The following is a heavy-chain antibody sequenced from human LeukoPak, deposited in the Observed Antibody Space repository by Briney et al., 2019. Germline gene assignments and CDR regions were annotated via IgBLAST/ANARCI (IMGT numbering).Heavy chain of an antibody. J-gene: IGHJ5*02. Sequence: ASVKVSCKASGYTFTSYGISWVRQATGQGLEWMGWMNPNSGNTGYAQKFQGRVTITRNTSISTAYMELSSLRSEDTAVYYCARVSNYDFWSGGSNWFDPWGQGTLVTVSS. CDR3: ARVSNYDFWSGGSNWFDP. D-gene: IGHD3-3*01. CDR1: GYTFTSYG. V-gene: IGHV1-8*03. CDR2: MNPNSGNT.